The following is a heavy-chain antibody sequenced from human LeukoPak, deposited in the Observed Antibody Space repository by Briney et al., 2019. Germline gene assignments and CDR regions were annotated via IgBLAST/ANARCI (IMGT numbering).Heavy chain of an antibody. D-gene: IGHD2-21*02. CDR1: GFTFSNHG. J-gene: IGHJ4*02. CDR2: IWYDGSNK. V-gene: IGHV3-33*01. Sequence: GRSLRLSCAASGFTFSNHGMHWVRQAPGKGPEWVALIWYDGSNKYYGDSVEGRFTISRDNSKNTVYLQMNSLRAEDTGVYYCARDRLEAVTDDDYFDYWGQGTLVTVSS. CDR3: ARDRLEAVTDDDYFDY.